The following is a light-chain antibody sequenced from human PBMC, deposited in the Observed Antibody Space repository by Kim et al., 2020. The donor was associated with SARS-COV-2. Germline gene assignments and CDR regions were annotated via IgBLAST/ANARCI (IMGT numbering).Light chain of an antibody. Sequence: VNISTAWNSSTMVADNDVHWYQKLPGAAPNLLIYGNTNRPSGVPDRFSASKSGTSASLAITGLQAEDEADYYCQSYDTGLNDLVVFGGGTKLTVL. CDR1: SSTMVADND. V-gene: IGLV1-40*01. CDR3: QSYDTGLNDLVV. CDR2: GNT. J-gene: IGLJ2*01.